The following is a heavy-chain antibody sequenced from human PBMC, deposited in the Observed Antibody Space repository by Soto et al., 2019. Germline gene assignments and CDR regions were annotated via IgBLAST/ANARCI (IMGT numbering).Heavy chain of an antibody. CDR2: MNPNSGNT. V-gene: IGHV1-8*01. CDR3: ATSKDYDILTGLYGMDV. D-gene: IGHD3-9*01. CDR1: GYTFTSYD. Sequence: ASVKVSCKASGYTFTSYDINWVRQATGQGLEWMGWMNPNSGNTGYAQKFQGRVTMTRNPSISTAYMELSSLRSEDTAVYYCATSKDYDILTGLYGMDVWGQGTTVTVSS. J-gene: IGHJ6*02.